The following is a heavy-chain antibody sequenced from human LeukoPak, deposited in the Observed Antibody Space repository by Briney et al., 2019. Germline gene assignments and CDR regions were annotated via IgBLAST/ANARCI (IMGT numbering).Heavy chain of an antibody. CDR2: ISYDGSNK. D-gene: IGHD3-22*01. J-gene: IGHJ4*02. Sequence: GGSLRLSCAASGFTFSSYGMHWVRQAPGKGLEWVAVISYDGSNKYYADSVKGRFTISRDNSKNTLYLQMNSLRAEDTAVYYCAKESSSGYYPDYWGQGTLVTVSS. CDR1: GFTFSSYG. CDR3: AKESSSGYYPDY. V-gene: IGHV3-30*18.